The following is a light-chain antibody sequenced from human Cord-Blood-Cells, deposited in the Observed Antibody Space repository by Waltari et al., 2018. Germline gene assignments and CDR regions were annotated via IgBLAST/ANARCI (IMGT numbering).Light chain of an antibody. CDR2: WAS. V-gene: IGKV4-1*01. CDR1: TSGLYSSNNKNY. CDR3: QQYYSTPLT. J-gene: IGKJ4*01. Sequence: DIVLTQSPDSLAVSLGDRATINCKYSTSGLYSSNNKNYLAWYQQKPGQPPKLLIYWASTRESGVPDRFSGSGSGTDFTLTISSLQAEDVAVYYCQQYYSTPLTFGGGTKVEIK.